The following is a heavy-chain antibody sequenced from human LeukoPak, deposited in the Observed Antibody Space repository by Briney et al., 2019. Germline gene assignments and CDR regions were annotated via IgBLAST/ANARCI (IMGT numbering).Heavy chain of an antibody. CDR2: ISAYNGNT. J-gene: IGHJ4*02. Sequence: ASVKVSCKASGYTFTSYGISWVRQAPGQGLEWMGWISAYNGNTNYAQKLRGRVTMTTDTSTSTAYMELRSLRSDDTAVYYCARDSTPYYYDSSGSDYWGQGTLVTVSS. V-gene: IGHV1-18*01. D-gene: IGHD3-22*01. CDR3: ARDSTPYYYDSSGSDY. CDR1: GYTFTSYG.